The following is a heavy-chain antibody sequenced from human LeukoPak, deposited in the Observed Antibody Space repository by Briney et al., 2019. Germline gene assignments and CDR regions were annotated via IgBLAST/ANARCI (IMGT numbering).Heavy chain of an antibody. J-gene: IGHJ5*02. CDR3: ASRLGP. V-gene: IGHV3-9*01. CDR2: ISWNSGSI. Sequence: GGSLRLSCAASGFTFDDYAMHWVRQAPGKGLEWVSGISWNSGSIGYADSVKGRFTISRDNAKNSLYLQMNSLRAEDTALYYCASRLGPWGQGTLVTVSS. CDR1: GFTFDDYA.